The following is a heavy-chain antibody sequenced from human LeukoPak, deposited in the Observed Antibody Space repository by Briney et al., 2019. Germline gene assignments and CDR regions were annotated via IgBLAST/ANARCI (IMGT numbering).Heavy chain of an antibody. CDR3: ARERYYYDSSGYYSAFDI. Sequence: PSETLSLTCTVYGGSFSGYYWSWIRQPPGKGLEWIGEINHSGSTNYNPSLKSRVTISVDTSKNHFSLRLRSVTAADAAVYYCARERYYYDSSGYYSAFDIWGQGTMVTVSS. V-gene: IGHV4-34*01. D-gene: IGHD3-22*01. CDR1: GGSFSGYY. J-gene: IGHJ3*02. CDR2: INHSGST.